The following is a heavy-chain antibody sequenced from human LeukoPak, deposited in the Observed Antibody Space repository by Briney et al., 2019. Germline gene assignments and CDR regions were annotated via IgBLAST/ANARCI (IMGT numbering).Heavy chain of an antibody. CDR1: GFTFSSYA. V-gene: IGHV3-23*01. D-gene: IGHD5-18*01. Sequence: PGGSLRLSCAASGFTFSSYAMSWVRQAPGKGLEWVSAISGSGGSTYYADSVKGRFTISRDNSKNTLYLQMNSLRAEGTAVYYCAKRNGYSYDGQKTYYFDYWGQGTLVTVSS. J-gene: IGHJ4*02. CDR2: ISGSGGST. CDR3: AKRNGYSYDGQKTYYFDY.